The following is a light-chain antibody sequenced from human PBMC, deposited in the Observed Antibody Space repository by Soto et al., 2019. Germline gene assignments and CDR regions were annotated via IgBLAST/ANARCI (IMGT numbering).Light chain of an antibody. V-gene: IGKV1-13*02. Sequence: AIQMTQSPSSLSSSFLYRFTICCRASQGIGNALGWYQQKPGKAPKLLIYKASSLESGVPSRFSGSGSGTDFTLTINSLQPDDFATYYCQQLNSYPSITFGQGTRLEIK. CDR3: QQLNSYPSIT. CDR1: QGIGNA. J-gene: IGKJ5*01. CDR2: KAS.